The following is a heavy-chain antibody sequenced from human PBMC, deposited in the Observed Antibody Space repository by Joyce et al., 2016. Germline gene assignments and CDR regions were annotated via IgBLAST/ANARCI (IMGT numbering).Heavy chain of an antibody. J-gene: IGHJ4*02. V-gene: IGHV3-30-3*01. Sequence: QVQLVESGGGLVQPGRSLRLSCAGSTFSFSYVAMHWVRQAPGKGLECVAFISAEGDIQHYADSVKGRFTISRDNSLNTLFLQMNRLRAEDTARYYCARIPGSSYYQPFDYWGQGTQVTVSS. D-gene: IGHD3-22*01. CDR2: ISAEGDIQ. CDR1: TFSFSYVA. CDR3: ARIPGSSYYQPFDY.